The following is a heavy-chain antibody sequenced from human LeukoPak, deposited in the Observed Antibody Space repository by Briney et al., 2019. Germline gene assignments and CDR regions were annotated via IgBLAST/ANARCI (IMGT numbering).Heavy chain of an antibody. CDR3: SIDLWWKEQPFDY. CDR1: GFSFSDTR. D-gene: IGHD2-21*01. CDR2: IKTKSDGATT. V-gene: IGHV3-15*01. J-gene: IGHJ4*02. Sequence: GGSLRLSCAASGFSFSDTRMNWVRQAPGKGLEWVGRIKTKSDGATTDHAAPVKGRFTISRDDSKNTLYLEMNSLKTEDTAVYFCSIDLWWKEQPFDYWRQGTLVTVSS.